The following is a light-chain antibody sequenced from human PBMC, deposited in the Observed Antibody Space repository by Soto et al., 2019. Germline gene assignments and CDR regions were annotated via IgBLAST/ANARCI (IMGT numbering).Light chain of an antibody. CDR1: SSNIGAGYD. J-gene: IGLJ2*01. CDR3: QSFDTRLNSVV. Sequence: QSAVTQPPSVSGAPGQRVTISCTGGSSNIGAGYDVHWYQQFPGTAPKLLIYGNNNRPSGVTDRFSGSKSGTSASLAITGLQAEDEADYYCQSFDTRLNSVVFGGGTKLTVL. CDR2: GNN. V-gene: IGLV1-40*01.